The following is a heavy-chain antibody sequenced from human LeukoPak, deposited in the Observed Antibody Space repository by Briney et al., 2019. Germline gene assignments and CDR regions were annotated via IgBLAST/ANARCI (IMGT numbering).Heavy chain of an antibody. D-gene: IGHD2-15*01. Sequence: GASVKVSCKASGYTFTSYYMHWVRQAPGQGLEWMGIINPSCGSTSYAQKFQGRVTMTRDMSTSTVYMELSSLRSEDTAVYYCARDDHYCSGGSCYRLRAFDYWGQGTLVTVSS. V-gene: IGHV1-46*01. CDR1: GYTFTSYY. J-gene: IGHJ4*02. CDR2: INPSCGST. CDR3: ARDDHYCSGGSCYRLRAFDY.